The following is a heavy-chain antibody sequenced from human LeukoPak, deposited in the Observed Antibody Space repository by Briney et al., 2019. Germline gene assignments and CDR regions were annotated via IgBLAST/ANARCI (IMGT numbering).Heavy chain of an antibody. CDR2: ISSSSSYI. CDR3: AREAYSSSWHDAFDI. V-gene: IGHV3-21*01. D-gene: IGHD6-13*01. J-gene: IGHJ3*02. CDR1: GFTFSSYS. Sequence: PGGSLRLSCAASGFTFSSYSMNWVRQAPGKGLEWVSSISSSSSYIYYADSVKGRFTISRDNAKNSLYLQMNSLRVEDTAVYYRAREAYSSSWHDAFDIWGQGTMVTVSS.